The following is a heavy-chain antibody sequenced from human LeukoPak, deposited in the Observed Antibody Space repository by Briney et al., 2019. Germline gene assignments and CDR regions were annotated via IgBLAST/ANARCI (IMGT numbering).Heavy chain of an antibody. J-gene: IGHJ3*02. Sequence: PSETLSLTCTVSGYSISSGYYWGWIRQPPGKGLEWIGSIHHSGSTNYNPSLKSRVTISLDTSKNQFSLKLTSVTAADTAVYYCARLITMVRGADFFDMWGQGTMVTVSS. CDR3: ARLITMVRGADFFDM. V-gene: IGHV4-38-2*02. CDR2: IHHSGST. D-gene: IGHD3-10*01. CDR1: GYSISSGYY.